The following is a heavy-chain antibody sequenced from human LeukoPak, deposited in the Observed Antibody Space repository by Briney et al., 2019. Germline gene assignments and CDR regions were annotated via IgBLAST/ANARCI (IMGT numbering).Heavy chain of an antibody. CDR3: ASGTKDVLRYFDWSMDV. CDR1: GYSFTSYW. V-gene: IGHV5-51*01. CDR2: IYPGDSDT. J-gene: IGHJ6*04. D-gene: IGHD3-9*01. Sequence: GESLKISCXGSGYSFTSYWIGWVRQMPGKGLEWMGIIYPGDSDTRYSPSFQGQVTISADKSISTAYLQWSSLKASDTAMYYCASGTKDVLRYFDWSMDVWGKGTTVTVSS.